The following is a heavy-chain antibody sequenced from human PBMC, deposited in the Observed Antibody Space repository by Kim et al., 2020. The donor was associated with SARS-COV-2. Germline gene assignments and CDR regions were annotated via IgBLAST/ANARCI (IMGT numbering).Heavy chain of an antibody. D-gene: IGHD3-22*01. Sequence: NYAQKLQGRVTMTTDTSTSTAYMELRSLRSDDTAVYYCATPSSGYLGQFDYWGQGTLVTVSS. V-gene: IGHV1-18*01. CDR3: ATPSSGYLGQFDY. J-gene: IGHJ4*02.